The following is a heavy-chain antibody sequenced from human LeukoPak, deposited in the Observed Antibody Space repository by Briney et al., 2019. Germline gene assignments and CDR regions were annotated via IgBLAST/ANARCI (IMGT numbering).Heavy chain of an antibody. CDR3: ARGNNIVVVVAATPDYYYGMDV. CDR2: IIPIFGTA. CDR1: GGTFISYA. V-gene: IGHV1-69*13. D-gene: IGHD2-15*01. J-gene: IGHJ6*02. Sequence: GASVKVSCKASGGTFISYAISWVRQAPGQGLEWMGGIIPIFGTANYAQKFQGRVTITADESTSTAYMELSSLRSEDTAVYYCARGNNIVVVVAATPDYYYGMDVWGQGTTVTVSS.